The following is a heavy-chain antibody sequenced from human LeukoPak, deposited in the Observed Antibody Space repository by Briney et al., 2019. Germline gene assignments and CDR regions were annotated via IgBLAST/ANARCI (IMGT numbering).Heavy chain of an antibody. Sequence: ASVKVSCKASGYTFTSYGISWVRQAPGQGLEWMGWISAYNGNTNYAQKLQGRVTMTTDTSTSTAYMELRSLRSDDTAVYYCARDSGDHGGNEDRAFDIWGQGTMVTVSS. J-gene: IGHJ3*02. CDR2: ISAYNGNT. CDR1: GYTFTSYG. D-gene: IGHD4-23*01. V-gene: IGHV1-18*01. CDR3: ARDSGDHGGNEDRAFDI.